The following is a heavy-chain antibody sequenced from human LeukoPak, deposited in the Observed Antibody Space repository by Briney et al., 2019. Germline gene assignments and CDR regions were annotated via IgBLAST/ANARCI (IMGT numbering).Heavy chain of an antibody. CDR1: GFTFSSYA. D-gene: IGHD3-3*01. J-gene: IGHJ4*02. CDR3: AKDLSAPSITIFGVVILAFDY. CDR2: ISGSGGST. Sequence: GGSLRLSCAASGFTFSSYAMSWVRQAPGKGLEWVSTISGSGGSTCYADSVKGRFTISRDNSKNTLYLQMNSLRAEDTAVYYCAKDLSAPSITIFGVVILAFDYWGQGTLVTVSS. V-gene: IGHV3-23*01.